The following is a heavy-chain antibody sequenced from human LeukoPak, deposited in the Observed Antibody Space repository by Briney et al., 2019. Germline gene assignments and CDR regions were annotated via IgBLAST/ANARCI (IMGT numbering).Heavy chain of an antibody. D-gene: IGHD3-22*01. Sequence: ASVKVSCKVSGYTLTELSMHWVRQAPGKGLEWMEGFDPEDGETIYAQKFQGRVTMTEDTSTDTAYMELSSLRSEDTAVYYCASTMIVVALFDYWGQGTLVTVSS. J-gene: IGHJ4*02. V-gene: IGHV1-24*01. CDR3: ASTMIVVALFDY. CDR2: FDPEDGET. CDR1: GYTLTELS.